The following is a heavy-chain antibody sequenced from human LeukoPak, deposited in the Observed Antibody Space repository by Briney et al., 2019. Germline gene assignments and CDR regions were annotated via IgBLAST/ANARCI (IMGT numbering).Heavy chain of an antibody. CDR2: ISAGGST. D-gene: IGHD2-8*01. J-gene: IGHJ4*02. CDR1: GFNFSSSV. CDR3: AKASFCTNGVCSLDY. Sequence: PGGSLRLSCAASGFNFSSSVMSWVRQAPGKGLEWVSGISAGGSTYYADSVKGRFTISRDNSKNTLYLQMNSLRAEDTAVYYCAKASFCTNGVCSLDYWGQGTLVTVSS. V-gene: IGHV3-23*01.